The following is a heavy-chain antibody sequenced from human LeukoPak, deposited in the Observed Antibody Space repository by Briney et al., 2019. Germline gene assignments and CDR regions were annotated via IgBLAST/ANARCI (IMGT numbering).Heavy chain of an antibody. CDR3: AGAGYGSVV. V-gene: IGHV3-23*01. Sequence: GGSLRLSCAASGFTYNNYPMTWVRQAPGKGLEWVSAISGNGLNTYSADSLKGRFTISRDNSKNTVFLQMTSLRAEDTAVYYCAGAGYGSVVWGQGTLVTVSS. CDR2: ISGNGLNT. D-gene: IGHD2-15*01. J-gene: IGHJ4*02. CDR1: GFTYNNYP.